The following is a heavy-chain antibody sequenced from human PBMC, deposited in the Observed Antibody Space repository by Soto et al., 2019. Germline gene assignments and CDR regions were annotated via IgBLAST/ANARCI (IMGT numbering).Heavy chain of an antibody. J-gene: IGHJ4*02. CDR3: ARGGTPIDY. V-gene: IGHV1-18*01. CDR2: ISAYNGNT. CDR1: GYTFTNFG. Sequence: QVHLVQSGAEVKKPGASVKVSCTASGYTFTNFGISWVRQAPGQGLEWMGWISAYNGNTNYAQKFQGRVTMTTDTSTRTAYMELRNLRADDTAVYYGARGGTPIDYWGQGTVVTVSS. D-gene: IGHD3-16*01.